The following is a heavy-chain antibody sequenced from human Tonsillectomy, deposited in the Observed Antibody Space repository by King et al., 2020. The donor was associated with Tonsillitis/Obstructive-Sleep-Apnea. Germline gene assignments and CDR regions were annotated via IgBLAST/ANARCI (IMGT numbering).Heavy chain of an antibody. V-gene: IGHV4-34*01. CDR3: ARGYLLEWLLSNYYYYYMDV. CDR2: INHSGST. D-gene: IGHD3-3*01. Sequence: VQLQQWGAGLLKPSETLSLTCAVYGGSFSGYYWSWIRQPPGKGLEWIGEINHSGSTNYNPSLKSRVTILVDTSKNQFSLKLSSVTAADTAVYYCARGYLLEWLLSNYYYYYMDVWGKGTTVTVSS. CDR1: GGSFSGYY. J-gene: IGHJ6*03.